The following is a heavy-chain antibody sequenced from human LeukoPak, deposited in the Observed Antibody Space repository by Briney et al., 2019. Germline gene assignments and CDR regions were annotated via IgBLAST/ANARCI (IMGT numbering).Heavy chain of an antibody. CDR3: ARDWVSRYSSGWSYFDS. Sequence: GGSLRLSCAASGFTFSSYSMNWVRQAPGKGLEWVANINQEGSEKFYVDSVKGRFTISRDNAKNSLYLQMNSLRVEDTAVYYCARDWVSRYSSGWSYFDSWGQGTLVTVSS. V-gene: IGHV3-7*01. CDR2: INQEGSEK. J-gene: IGHJ4*02. D-gene: IGHD6-19*01. CDR1: GFTFSSYS.